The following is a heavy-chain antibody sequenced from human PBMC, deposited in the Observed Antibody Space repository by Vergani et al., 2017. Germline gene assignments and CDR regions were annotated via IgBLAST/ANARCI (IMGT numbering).Heavy chain of an antibody. D-gene: IGHD1-26*01. CDR3: ARGDSGSYYGYDLFDY. Sequence: EVQLVESGGGLVQPGGSLRLSCAASGFTVSSNYMSWVRQAPGKGLEWVSVIYSGGSTYYADSVKGRFTISRDNSKNTLYLQMNSLRAEDTAVYYCARGDSGSYYGYDLFDYWGQGTLVTASS. CDR2: IYSGGST. CDR1: GFTVSSNY. V-gene: IGHV3-53*01. J-gene: IGHJ4*02.